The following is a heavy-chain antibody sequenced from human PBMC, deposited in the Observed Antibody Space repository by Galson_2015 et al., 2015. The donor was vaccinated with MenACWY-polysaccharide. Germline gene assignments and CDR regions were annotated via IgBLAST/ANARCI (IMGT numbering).Heavy chain of an antibody. D-gene: IGHD3-16*01. CDR2: IYYSGST. CDR1: GDSISSSF. CDR3: ARAPRPDETFGYFDY. Sequence: SETLSLTCTVSGDSISSSFWNWFRQPPGKGLEWVGWIYYSGSTKYTPSLESRVTISLDASKNQFSLRLSSVTAADTAVYYCARAPRPDETFGYFDYWGQGILVTVST. V-gene: IGHV4-59*01. J-gene: IGHJ4*02.